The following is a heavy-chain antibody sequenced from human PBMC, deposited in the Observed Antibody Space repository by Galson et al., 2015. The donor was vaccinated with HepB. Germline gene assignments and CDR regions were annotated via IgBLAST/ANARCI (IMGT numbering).Heavy chain of an antibody. V-gene: IGHV3-23*01. CDR2: ISVSGNIT. CDR1: GFTFRSYV. CDR3: VKRST. Sequence: SLRLSCAGSGFTFRSYVMSWVRQAPGKGLEWVSGISVSGNITYYADSVKGRFTISRDNSKNTLYLQMNSLRAEDTAVYYCVKRSTWGQGTLVTVSS. J-gene: IGHJ4*02.